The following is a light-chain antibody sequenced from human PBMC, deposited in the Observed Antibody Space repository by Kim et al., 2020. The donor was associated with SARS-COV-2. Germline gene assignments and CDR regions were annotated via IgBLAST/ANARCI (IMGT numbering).Light chain of an antibody. Sequence: GTTVTISCTGATSDVGGYSYVSWYQQHPGKAPKRMIYEVSKRPSGVPDRFSGSKSGNTASLTVSGLQAEDEADYYCSSYAGSNNLVFGGGTQLTVL. CDR2: EVS. CDR1: TSDVGGYSY. J-gene: IGLJ2*01. V-gene: IGLV2-8*01. CDR3: SSYAGSNNLV.